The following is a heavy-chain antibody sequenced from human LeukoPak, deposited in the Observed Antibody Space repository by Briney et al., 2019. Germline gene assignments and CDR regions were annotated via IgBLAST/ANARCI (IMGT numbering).Heavy chain of an antibody. CDR2: ISAYNGNT. Sequence: ASVKVSCKASGYTFTIYGISWVRPAPGQGLAWMGWISAYNGNTNYAQKLQGRVTMTTDTSTSTAYMELRSLRSDDTAVYYCARGYCSSTSCFGAHWFDPWGQGTLVTVSS. J-gene: IGHJ5*02. V-gene: IGHV1-18*01. CDR1: GYTFTIYG. CDR3: ARGYCSSTSCFGAHWFDP. D-gene: IGHD2-2*01.